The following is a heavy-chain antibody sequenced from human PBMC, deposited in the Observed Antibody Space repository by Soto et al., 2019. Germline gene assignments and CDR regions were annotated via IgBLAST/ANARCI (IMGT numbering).Heavy chain of an antibody. CDR2: IYYSGST. D-gene: IGHD3-3*01. J-gene: IGHJ5*02. V-gene: IGHV4-31*03. CDR1: GGSISSGGYY. Sequence: SETLSLTCTVSGGSISSGGYYWSWIRQHPGKGLEWIGYIYYSGSTYYKPSLKSRVTISVDTSKNQFSLKLSSVTAADTAVYYCARGNLPTTYYDFWSGYQPWGQGTLVTVSS. CDR3: ARGNLPTTYYDFWSGYQP.